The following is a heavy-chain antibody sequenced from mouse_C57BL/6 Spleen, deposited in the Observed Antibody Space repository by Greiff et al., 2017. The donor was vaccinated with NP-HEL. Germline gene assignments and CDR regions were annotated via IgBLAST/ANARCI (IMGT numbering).Heavy chain of an antibody. D-gene: IGHD2-4*01. CDR3: ARGVYYDFDY. CDR2: INPYNGGT. J-gene: IGHJ2*01. Sequence: EVQLQQSGPVLVKPGASVKMSCKASGYTFTDYYMNWAKQSHGKSLEWIGVINPYNGGTSYNQKFKGKATLTVDKSSSTAYMELNSLTSEDSAVYYCARGVYYDFDYWGQGTTLTVSS. V-gene: IGHV1-19*01. CDR1: GYTFTDYY.